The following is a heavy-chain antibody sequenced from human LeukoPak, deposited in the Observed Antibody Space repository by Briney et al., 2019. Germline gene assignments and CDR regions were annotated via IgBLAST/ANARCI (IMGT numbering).Heavy chain of an antibody. Sequence: ASVKVSCKASGYTFTGYYMHWVRQAPGQGLEWMGWINPNSGGTNYAQKFQGWVTMTRDTSISTAYMELSRLRSDDTAVYYCARCSSSWYFAFDIWGQGTMVTVSS. J-gene: IGHJ3*02. CDR3: ARCSSSWYFAFDI. CDR2: INPNSGGT. CDR1: GYTFTGYY. V-gene: IGHV1-2*04. D-gene: IGHD6-13*01.